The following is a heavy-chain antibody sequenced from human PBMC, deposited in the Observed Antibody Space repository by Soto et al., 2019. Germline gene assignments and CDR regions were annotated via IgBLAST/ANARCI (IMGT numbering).Heavy chain of an antibody. CDR1: GYTFTSYA. CDR3: ASRADYDYGMDV. V-gene: IGHV1-3*01. Sequence: ASVKVSCKASGYTFTSYAMHWVRQAPGQRLEWMGWINAGNGNTKYSQKFQGRVTITRDTSASTAYMELSSLRSEDTAVYYCASRADYDYGMDVWGQGTTVTVSS. J-gene: IGHJ6*02. CDR2: INAGNGNT.